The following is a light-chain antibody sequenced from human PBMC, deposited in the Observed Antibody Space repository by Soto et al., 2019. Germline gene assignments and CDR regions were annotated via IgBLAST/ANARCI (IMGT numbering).Light chain of an antibody. V-gene: IGKV1-5*01. CDR1: QSISSW. J-gene: IGKJ1*01. CDR2: DAS. CDR3: HQYNNWPPWT. Sequence: DIQMTQSPSTLSASVGDRVTITCRASQSISSWLAWYQQKPGKAPKLLIYDASSLESGVPSRFSGSGSGTEFTLTISSLQSEDFAVYYCHQYNNWPPWTFGQGTKVDI.